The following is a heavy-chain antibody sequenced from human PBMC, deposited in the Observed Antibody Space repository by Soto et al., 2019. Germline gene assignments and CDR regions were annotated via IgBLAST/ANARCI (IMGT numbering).Heavy chain of an antibody. V-gene: IGHV3-30*18. CDR1: GFTFSSYG. CDR3: AKGISIEMATYYFDY. CDR2: ISYDGSNK. D-gene: IGHD5-12*01. J-gene: IGHJ4*02. Sequence: QVQLVESGGGVVQPGRSLRLSCAASGFTFSSYGMHWVRQAPGKGLEWVAVISYDGSNKYYADSVKGRFTISRDNSKNTLYLQMNRLRAEDTAVYYCAKGISIEMATYYFDYWGQGTLVTVSS.